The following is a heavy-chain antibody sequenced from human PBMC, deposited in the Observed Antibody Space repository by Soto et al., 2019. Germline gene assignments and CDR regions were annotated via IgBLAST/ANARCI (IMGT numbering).Heavy chain of an antibody. V-gene: IGHV3-33*01. CDR2: IWYDGTQK. Sequence: GGALRVSCEASGFTFNTYSMHWFRQPPGKGLEWLAAIWYDGTQKYYADSVKGRFIISRDNSKKTLYLEMNSLRAEDTAVYYCARAGGTTVTGLWHFDSWGQGT. J-gene: IGHJ4*02. CDR3: ARAGGTTVTGLWHFDS. CDR1: GFTFNTYS. D-gene: IGHD4-17*01.